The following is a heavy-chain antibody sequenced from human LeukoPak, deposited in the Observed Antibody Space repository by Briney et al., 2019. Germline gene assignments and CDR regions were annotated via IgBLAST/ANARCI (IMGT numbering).Heavy chain of an antibody. J-gene: IGHJ4*02. CDR1: GFTFSSYA. Sequence: PGGSLRLSCAASGFTFSSYAMSWVRQAPGKGLEWVSAISGSGGSTYYADSVKGRFTISRDNSKNTLYLQMNSLRAEDTAVYYCAKDLWQQLDTSPLDYWGQGTLVTVSS. D-gene: IGHD6-13*01. CDR3: AKDLWQQLDTSPLDY. V-gene: IGHV3-23*01. CDR2: ISGSGGST.